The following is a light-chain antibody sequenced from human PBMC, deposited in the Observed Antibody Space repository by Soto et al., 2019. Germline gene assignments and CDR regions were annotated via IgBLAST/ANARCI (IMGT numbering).Light chain of an antibody. V-gene: IGKV3-15*01. CDR2: GAS. CDR3: QQYNNWPPMYT. Sequence: EIVMTQSPATLSVSPGERATLSCRASQSVSSKLAWYQQKPGQAPRLLIYGASTRATGIPARFSGSGSGTEFTLTISSLQSEDFAVYYCQQYNNWPPMYTFGQGTKLEIQ. J-gene: IGKJ2*01. CDR1: QSVSSK.